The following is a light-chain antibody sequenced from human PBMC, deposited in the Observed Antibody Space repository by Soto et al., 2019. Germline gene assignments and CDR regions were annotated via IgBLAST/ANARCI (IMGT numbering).Light chain of an antibody. J-gene: IGKJ4*01. CDR3: QQYDTSHPLT. CDR1: QSVTSNY. V-gene: IGKV3-20*01. CDR2: GAS. Sequence: EIVLTQSPGTLSLSPGDRATLSCRASQSVTSNYLAWYQQKPGQAPRLLLYGASRRAIGIPDRFSGSGSGTDFTLTISRLEPEDFAVYYCQQYDTSHPLTFGGGTKVEIK.